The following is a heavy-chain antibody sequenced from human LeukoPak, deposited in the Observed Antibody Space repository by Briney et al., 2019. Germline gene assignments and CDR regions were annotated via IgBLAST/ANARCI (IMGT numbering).Heavy chain of an antibody. J-gene: IGHJ1*01. CDR1: GYTFTGYY. V-gene: IGHV1-2*06. D-gene: IGHD1-14*01. CDR3: ARSQPAGYFQH. Sequence: GASVKVSCKASGYTFTGYYMHWVRQAPGQGLEWMGRINPNSGGTSYAQKFQGRVTMTRDTSISTAYMELSRLRSDDTAVYYCARSQPAGYFQHWGQGTLVTVSS. CDR2: INPNSGGT.